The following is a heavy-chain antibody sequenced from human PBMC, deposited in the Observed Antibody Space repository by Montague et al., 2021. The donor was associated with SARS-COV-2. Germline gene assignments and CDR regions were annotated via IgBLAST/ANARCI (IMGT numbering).Heavy chain of an antibody. CDR1: GFTFSGIA. Sequence: SLRLSCAASGFTFSGIAMSWVRRAPGKGLEWVSALSASGGITNYADSVKGRFTIYRDNLKNTLFLLMNSLTDGDSAIYYCVKGTDTVNTYFALDVWGQGTTVSVSS. CDR2: LSASGGIT. CDR3: VKGTDTVNTYFALDV. V-gene: IGHV3-23*01. J-gene: IGHJ6*02. D-gene: IGHD4-17*01.